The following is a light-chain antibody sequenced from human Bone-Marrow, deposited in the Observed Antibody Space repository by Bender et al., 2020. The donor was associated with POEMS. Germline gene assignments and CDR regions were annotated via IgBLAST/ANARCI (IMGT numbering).Light chain of an antibody. Sequence: QSALTQPVSVSGSPGQSITISCTGISSDVGVSSFVSWYQHHPGKAPKLMIYDVSNRPSGISNRFSGSKSGNTASLTISGLQTEDEADYYCSSYTSYSTHVIFGGGTKVTVL. CDR3: SSYTSYSTHVI. CDR2: DVS. J-gene: IGLJ2*01. CDR1: SSDVGVSSF. V-gene: IGLV2-14*03.